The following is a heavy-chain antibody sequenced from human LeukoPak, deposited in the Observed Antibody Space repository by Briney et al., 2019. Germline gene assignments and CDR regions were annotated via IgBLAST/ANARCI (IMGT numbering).Heavy chain of an antibody. D-gene: IGHD2-15*01. Sequence: PGGSLRLSCAASGFTFSSYGMHWVRQAPGKGLEWVAVISYDGSNKYYADSVKGRFTISRDNSKNTLYLQMNSLRAENTAVYYCAKLAKRGGYCSGGSCYSDDAFDIWGQGTMVTVSS. V-gene: IGHV3-30*18. J-gene: IGHJ3*02. CDR2: ISYDGSNK. CDR1: GFTFSSYG. CDR3: AKLAKRGGYCSGGSCYSDDAFDI.